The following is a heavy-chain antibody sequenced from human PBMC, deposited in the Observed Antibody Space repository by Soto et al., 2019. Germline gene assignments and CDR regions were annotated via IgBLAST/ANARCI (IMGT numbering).Heavy chain of an antibody. CDR1: GGSISSGGYY. CDR3: ARVSSSWYGGLDY. Sequence: SETLSLTCTVSGGSISSGGYYWSWIRQHPGKGLEWIGYIYYSGSTYYNPSLKSRVTISVDTSKNQFSLKLSSVTAADTAVYYCARVSSSWYGGLDYWGQGTLVTVSS. V-gene: IGHV4-31*03. D-gene: IGHD6-13*01. CDR2: IYYSGST. J-gene: IGHJ4*02.